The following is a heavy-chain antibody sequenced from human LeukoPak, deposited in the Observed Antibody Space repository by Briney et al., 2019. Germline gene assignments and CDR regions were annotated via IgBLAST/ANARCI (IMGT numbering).Heavy chain of an antibody. CDR1: GGSISSGDYY. J-gene: IGHJ5*02. CDR2: IYYSGST. CDR3: ARAYYYYGSGSYLVVGWFDP. D-gene: IGHD3-10*01. V-gene: IGHV4-30-4*01. Sequence: SETLSLTCTVSGGSISSGDYYWSWIRQPPGKGLEWIGYIYYSGSTYYNPSLKSRVTISVDRSKNQFSLKLSSVTAADTAVYYCARAYYYYGSGSYLVVGWFDPWGQGTLVTVSS.